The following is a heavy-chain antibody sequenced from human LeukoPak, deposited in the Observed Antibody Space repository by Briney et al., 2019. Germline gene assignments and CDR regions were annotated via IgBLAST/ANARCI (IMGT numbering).Heavy chain of an antibody. J-gene: IGHJ4*02. CDR3: AKSPSGRSRISRFDY. CDR2: ISYDGSNK. CDR1: GFTFSSYG. Sequence: GGSLRLSCAASGFTFSSYGMHWVRQAPGKGLEWVAVISYDGSNKYYADSVNGRFTISRDNSKNTLSLQMNSLRAEDTAMYYCAKSPSGRSRISRFDYWGQGILATVSS. V-gene: IGHV3-30*18. D-gene: IGHD1-26*01.